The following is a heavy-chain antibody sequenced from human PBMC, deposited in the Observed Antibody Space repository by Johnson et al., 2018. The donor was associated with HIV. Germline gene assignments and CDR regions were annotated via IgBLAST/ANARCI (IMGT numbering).Heavy chain of an antibody. V-gene: IGHV3-7*01. CDR3: ARLMWGYNFRSGYWGSDAFDI. CDR1: GFTFSSYW. D-gene: IGHD3-3*01. CDR2: IKQDGSEK. J-gene: IGHJ3*02. Sequence: VQLVESGGGLVQPGGSLRLSCAASGFTFSSYWMSWVRQAPGKGLEWVANIKQDGSEKYYVDSVKGRFTISRDNAKNSLYLQMNSLRAEDTAVYYCARLMWGYNFRSGYWGSDAFDIWGQGTMVTVSS.